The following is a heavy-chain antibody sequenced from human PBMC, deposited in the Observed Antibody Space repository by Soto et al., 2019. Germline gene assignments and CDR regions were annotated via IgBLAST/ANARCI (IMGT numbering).Heavy chain of an antibody. D-gene: IGHD6-6*01. V-gene: IGHV1-2*04. J-gene: IGHJ4*02. CDR1: GYTFTGYY. CDR2: SNPNSGGT. Sequence: QVQLVQSGAEVKKPGASVKVSCKASGYTFTGYYMHWVRQAPGQGLEWLGWSNPNSGGTNYAQKFQGWVTMTRDTSISTAYRELSRLRSDDTAVYYCARHARPDLVVGYFDYWGQGTLVTVSS. CDR3: ARHARPDLVVGYFDY.